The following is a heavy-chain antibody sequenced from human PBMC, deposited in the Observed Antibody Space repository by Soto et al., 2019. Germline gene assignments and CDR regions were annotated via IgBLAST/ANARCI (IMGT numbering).Heavy chain of an antibody. CDR2: IWYDGSNK. V-gene: IGHV3-33*01. CDR1: GFTFSSYG. CDR3: ARGDGVVGATTLIDY. Sequence: GGSLRLSCAASGFTFSSYGMHWVRQAPGKGLEWVAVIWYDGSNKYYADSVKGRFTISRDNSKNTLYLQMNSLRAEDTAVYYCARGDGVVGATTLIDYWGQGTLVTVSS. D-gene: IGHD1-26*01. J-gene: IGHJ4*02.